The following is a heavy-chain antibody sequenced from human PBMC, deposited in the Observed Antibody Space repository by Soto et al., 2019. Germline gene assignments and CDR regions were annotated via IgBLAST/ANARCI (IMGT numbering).Heavy chain of an antibody. Sequence: PSETLSLTCAVYGGSFSGYYWSWIRQPPGKGLEWIGEINHSGSTNYNPSLKSRVTISVDTSKNQFSLKLSSVTAADTAVYYCARWKGWLQFYWFDPWGQGTLVTVSS. V-gene: IGHV4-34*01. CDR1: GGSFSGYY. J-gene: IGHJ5*02. CDR2: INHSGST. D-gene: IGHD5-12*01. CDR3: ARWKGWLQFYWFDP.